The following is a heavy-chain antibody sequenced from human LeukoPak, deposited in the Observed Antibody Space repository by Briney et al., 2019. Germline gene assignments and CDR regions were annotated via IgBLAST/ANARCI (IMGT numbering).Heavy chain of an antibody. V-gene: IGHV3-21*01. CDR3: ARGRYDILTGYKGYYGMDV. CDR1: GFTLSSYS. J-gene: IGHJ6*02. CDR2: ISSSSSYI. D-gene: IGHD3-9*01. Sequence: AGGSLRLFCAASGFTLSSYSMNWVRQAPGKGLEWVSSISSSSSYIYYEDSVKGRFTISRDNAKNSLYLQMNSLRAEDTAVYYCARGRYDILTGYKGYYGMDVWGQGTTVTVSS.